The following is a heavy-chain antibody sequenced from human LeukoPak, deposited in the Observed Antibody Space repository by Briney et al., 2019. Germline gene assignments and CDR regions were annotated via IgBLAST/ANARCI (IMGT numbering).Heavy chain of an antibody. CDR3: ARDGSPWGYYDSSGYYYWFDP. D-gene: IGHD3-22*01. J-gene: IGHJ5*02. CDR1: GYTFTGYY. V-gene: IGHV1-2*02. Sequence: ASVKVSCKASGYTFTGYYMHWVRQAPGQGLEWMGWINPNSGGTNYAQKYQGRVTMTTDTSTSTAYMELRSLRSDDTAVYYCARDGSPWGYYDSSGYYYWFDPWGQGTLVTVSS. CDR2: INPNSGGT.